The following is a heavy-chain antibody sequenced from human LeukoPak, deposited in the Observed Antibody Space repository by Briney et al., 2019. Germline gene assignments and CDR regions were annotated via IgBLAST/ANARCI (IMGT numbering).Heavy chain of an antibody. D-gene: IGHD7-27*01. V-gene: IGHV1-2*02. CDR1: GYTLIGHY. CDR2: MDPNSGVT. J-gene: IGHJ4*02. Sequence: ASVKVSCKASGYTLIGHYIHWVRQAPGQGLEWMGWMDPNSGVTHYAQKFQGRVTMTRDTSISTAYMELSRPTSDDTALYYCARAVNWGYDYWGQGTLVTVSS. CDR3: ARAVNWGYDY.